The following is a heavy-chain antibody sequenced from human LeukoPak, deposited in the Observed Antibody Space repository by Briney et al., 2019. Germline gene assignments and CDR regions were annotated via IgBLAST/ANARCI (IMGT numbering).Heavy chain of an antibody. CDR3: AKGPMITFGGVIVTPDY. CDR1: GFTFSSYG. V-gene: IGHV3-23*01. Sequence: GGSLRLSCAASGFTFSSYGMSWVRQAPGKGLEWASSISNSGGSTYHADSVKGRFTISRDNSKNTLYLQMNSLRAEDTAVYYCAKGPMITFGGVIVTPDYWGQGTLVTVSS. CDR2: ISNSGGST. J-gene: IGHJ4*02. D-gene: IGHD3-16*02.